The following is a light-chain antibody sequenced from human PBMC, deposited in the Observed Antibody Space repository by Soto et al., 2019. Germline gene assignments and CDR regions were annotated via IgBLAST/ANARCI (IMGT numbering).Light chain of an antibody. CDR3: QQLNSYPQ. V-gene: IGKV1-9*01. CDR2: AAS. J-gene: IGKJ2*01. CDR1: QGISSY. Sequence: DIQLTQSPSFLSASVGDRVTITCRASQGISSYLAWYQQKPGKAPKLLIYAASTLQSGVPLRFSGSGSGTEFTLTISSLQPEDFATYYCQQLNSYPQFGQGTKLEIK.